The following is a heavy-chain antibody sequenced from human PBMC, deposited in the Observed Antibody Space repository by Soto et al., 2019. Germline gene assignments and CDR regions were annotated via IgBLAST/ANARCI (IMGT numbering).Heavy chain of an antibody. CDR2: IYYSGST. Sequence: TSETLSLTCTVSGDSISSGAYYWAWIRQHPVKGLEWIGYIYYSGSTHHNPSLKSRDTISIDTSKNQFSLKLSSVTAADTAVYYCARQIAAGSFTYYFDSWGQGTLVTVSS. V-gene: IGHV4-31*03. D-gene: IGHD6-13*01. J-gene: IGHJ4*02. CDR1: GDSISSGAYY. CDR3: ARQIAAGSFTYYFDS.